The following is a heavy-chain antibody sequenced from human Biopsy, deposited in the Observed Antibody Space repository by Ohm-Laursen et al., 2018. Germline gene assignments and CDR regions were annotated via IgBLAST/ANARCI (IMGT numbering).Heavy chain of an antibody. Sequence: SLRLSCAASGFGMYAMHWVRQPPGKGLERLAVIAYDGSNKYYAESVKGRFTISRDRSRDTVHLQMNSLRYEDTALYYCAKDGGQRLGGAFDIWGHGTMVSVSS. CDR1: GFGMYA. CDR3: AKDGGQRLGGAFDI. J-gene: IGHJ3*02. D-gene: IGHD6-25*01. V-gene: IGHV3-30*18. CDR2: IAYDGSNK.